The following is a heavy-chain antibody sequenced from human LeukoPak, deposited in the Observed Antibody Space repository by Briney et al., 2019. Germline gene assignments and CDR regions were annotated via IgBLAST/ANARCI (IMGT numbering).Heavy chain of an antibody. CDR1: GGSISSYY. V-gene: IGHV4-59*01. D-gene: IGHD2-2*01. CDR2: IYYSGST. J-gene: IGHJ6*02. CDR3: ARGCSSTSCFPWGYYYYYYGMDV. Sequence: SETLSLTCTVSGGSISSYYWSWIRQPPGKGLEWIGYIYYSGSTNYNPSLKSRVTISVDTSKNQFYLKLSSVTAADTAVYYCARGCSSTSCFPWGYYYYYYGMDVWGQGTTVTVSS.